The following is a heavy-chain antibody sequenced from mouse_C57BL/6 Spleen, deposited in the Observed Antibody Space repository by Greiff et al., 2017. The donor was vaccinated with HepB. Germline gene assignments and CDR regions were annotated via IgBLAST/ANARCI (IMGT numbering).Heavy chain of an antibody. V-gene: IGHV5-17*01. CDR2: ISSGSSTI. J-gene: IGHJ4*01. CDR1: GFTFSDYG. D-gene: IGHD1-1*01. Sequence: EVKLVESGGGLVKPGGSLKLSCAASGFTFSDYGMHWVRQAPEKGLEWVAYISSGSSTIYYADTVKGRFTISRDNAKNTLFLQMTSLRSEDTAMYYCARYLLRPYYYAMDYWGQGTSVTVSS. CDR3: ARYLLRPYYYAMDY.